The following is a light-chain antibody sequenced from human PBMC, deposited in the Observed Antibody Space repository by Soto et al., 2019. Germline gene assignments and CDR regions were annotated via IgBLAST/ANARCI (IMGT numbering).Light chain of an antibody. Sequence: EIVLTQSPATLSLSPGERATLSCRASQSVISYLAWYQHKPGQAPRLLIYDATNRATGIPARFSGSGSGTDFTLTISSLEPEDFVVYYCQQRSNWPPITFGQGTRLEIK. CDR3: QQRSNWPPIT. CDR2: DAT. V-gene: IGKV3-11*01. J-gene: IGKJ5*01. CDR1: QSVISY.